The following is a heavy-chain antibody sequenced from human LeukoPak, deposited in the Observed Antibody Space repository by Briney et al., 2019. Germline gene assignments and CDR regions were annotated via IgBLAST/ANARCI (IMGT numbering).Heavy chain of an antibody. Sequence: GGSLRLSCVVSGYSFSTNMMTWVRQAPGKGLEWVANINPDGSHKRFVDSVMGRFTMSRDNAKNSLYLQMNDLRVEDTAVFYCAAWTDRGYNFWGQGTLVTVSS. J-gene: IGHJ4*02. D-gene: IGHD5-24*01. CDR2: INPDGSHK. V-gene: IGHV3-7*01. CDR1: GYSFSTNM. CDR3: AAWTDRGYNF.